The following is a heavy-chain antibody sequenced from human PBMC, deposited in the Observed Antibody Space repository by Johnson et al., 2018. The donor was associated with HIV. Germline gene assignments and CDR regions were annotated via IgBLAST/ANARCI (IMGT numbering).Heavy chain of an antibody. J-gene: IGHJ3*02. Sequence: VQLVESGGGLIQPGGSLRLSCAVSGLTVSSNYMSWVRQAPGKGLEWVSVIYTDGSTYYTDSVKGRFTISRDNSKNTLFLQMKSLRAEDTGVYYCATADRDAFDIWGQGTMVIVYS. CDR1: GLTVSSNY. CDR3: ATADRDAFDI. CDR2: IYTDGST. V-gene: IGHV3-53*01.